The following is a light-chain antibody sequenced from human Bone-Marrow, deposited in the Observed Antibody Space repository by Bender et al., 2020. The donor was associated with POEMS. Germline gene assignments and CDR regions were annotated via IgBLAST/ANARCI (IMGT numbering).Light chain of an antibody. Sequence: QSALTQPASVSGSPGQSITISCTGSSSDVGNYDLVSWYQQHPGRPPKLMIYDVHKRPSRVPDRFSGSKAGNTASLTISGLQAEDEADYYCSSYTSDNTYVFGPGTKVTVL. CDR3: SSYTSDNTYV. CDR1: SSDVGNYDL. J-gene: IGLJ1*01. CDR2: DVH. V-gene: IGLV2-14*02.